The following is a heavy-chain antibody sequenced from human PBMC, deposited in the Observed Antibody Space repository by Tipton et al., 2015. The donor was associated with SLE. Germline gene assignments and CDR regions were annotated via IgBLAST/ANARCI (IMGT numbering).Heavy chain of an antibody. CDR2: IYHSGSI. D-gene: IGHD3-16*01. CDR3: AREVEFTTVSVFGGVP. CDR1: GGSISSDNYH. J-gene: IGHJ1*01. V-gene: IGHV4-39*07. Sequence: TLSPTCTVSGGSISSDNYHWAWIRQPPGKRLEWIGSIYHSGSIHYNPSLRSRVTMSIDTSKNQFFLKLSALTVADTASYYCAREVEFTTVSVFGGVPGGQGLRVTVPS.